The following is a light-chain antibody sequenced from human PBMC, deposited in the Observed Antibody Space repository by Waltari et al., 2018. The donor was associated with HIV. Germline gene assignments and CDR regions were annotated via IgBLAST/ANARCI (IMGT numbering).Light chain of an antibody. J-gene: IGLJ2*01. CDR3: ATWDDSLSGVV. Sequence: QSVLTQPPSASATPGQRVTISCSGSSSNIGNYYVYWYQQLPGATPKVLIFRNNPRPAGGPDRFSGSKSGTSASLAISVLRSEDEADYYCATWDDSLSGVVFGGGTKLTVL. CDR1: SSNIGNYY. CDR2: RNN. V-gene: IGLV1-47*01.